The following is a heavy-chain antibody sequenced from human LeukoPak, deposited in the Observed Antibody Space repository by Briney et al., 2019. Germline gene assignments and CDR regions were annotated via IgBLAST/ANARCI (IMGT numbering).Heavy chain of an antibody. J-gene: IGHJ4*02. CDR3: TNFDY. Sequence: GGSLRLSCTASGLTFSSSDMHWVRQAPGKGLDWVSLINHDGTNTYYADSVKGRFTISRDNSQNTLYLQMNSLRGEDTAVYYCTNFDYWGQGTLATVSS. CDR2: INHDGTNT. CDR1: GLTFSSSD. V-gene: IGHV3-30*02.